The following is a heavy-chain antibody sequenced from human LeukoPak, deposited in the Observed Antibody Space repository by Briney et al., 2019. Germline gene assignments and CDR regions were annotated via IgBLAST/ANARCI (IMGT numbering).Heavy chain of an antibody. V-gene: IGHV3-23*01. CDR2: MSRNSAKT. CDR1: GFTLSDYA. D-gene: IGHD3-10*01. Sequence: PGGSLRLACAASGFTLSDYAMSWVRQAPGGGLEWVSSMSRNSAKTYYADSVEGRFTISRDETNNTLFLQMNSLRAGDTALYYCAKGKAGFGELFDWGPGTLVTVSS. J-gene: IGHJ1*01. CDR3: AKGKAGFGELFD.